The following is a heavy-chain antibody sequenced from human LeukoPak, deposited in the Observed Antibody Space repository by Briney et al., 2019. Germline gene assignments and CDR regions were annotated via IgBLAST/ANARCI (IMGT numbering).Heavy chain of an antibody. V-gene: IGHV4-39*07. J-gene: IGHJ3*02. CDR2: INHSGST. CDR1: GGSISSGSYY. D-gene: IGHD5-12*01. CDR3: ARGVGWMRAFDI. Sequence: PSETLSLTCTVSGGSISSGSYYWSWIRQPPGKGLEWIGEINHSGSTNYNPSLKSRVTISVDTSKNQFSLKLSSVTAADTAVYYCARGVGWMRAFDIWGQGTMVTVSS.